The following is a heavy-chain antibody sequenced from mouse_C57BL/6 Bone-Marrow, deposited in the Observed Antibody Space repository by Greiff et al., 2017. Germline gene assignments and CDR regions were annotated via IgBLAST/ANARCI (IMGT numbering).Heavy chain of an antibody. D-gene: IGHD2-12*01. CDR3: ATCYYSYYQYYFDY. V-gene: IGHV1-26*01. J-gene: IGHJ2*01. CDR2: INPNNGGT. CDR1: GYTFTDYY. Sequence: EVQLQQPGPELVKPGASVKISCKASGYTFTDYYMNWVKQSHGKSLEWIGDINPNNGGTSYNQKFKGKAPLTVDKSSSTAYMELRSLTSDEYAVYYCATCYYSYYQYYFDYWGQGTTLTVSS.